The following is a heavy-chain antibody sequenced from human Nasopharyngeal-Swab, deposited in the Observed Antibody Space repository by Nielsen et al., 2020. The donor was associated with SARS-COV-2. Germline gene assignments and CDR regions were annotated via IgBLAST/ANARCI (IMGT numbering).Heavy chain of an antibody. CDR1: GFIFKNYA. Sequence: GESLKISCSASGFIFKNYAISWVRQAPGKGLEWVSVISGSDYNTYYADSVKGRFTISRDNSKNTVNLQMNSLRAEDTAIYYCAKDRDSGDDSDDYYHYYGMDVWGQGTTVTVSS. CDR3: AKDRDSGDDSDDYYHYYGMDV. CDR2: ISGSDYNT. D-gene: IGHD5-12*01. V-gene: IGHV3-23*01. J-gene: IGHJ6*02.